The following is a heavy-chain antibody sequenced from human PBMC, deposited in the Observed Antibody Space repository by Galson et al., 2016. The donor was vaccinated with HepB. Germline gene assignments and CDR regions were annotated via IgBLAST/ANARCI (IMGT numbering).Heavy chain of an antibody. J-gene: IGHJ6*02. V-gene: IGHV4-34*01. CDR2: TNHVGSA. D-gene: IGHD3-16*01. CDR3: TRLRGPPRLQASAHRRGMDG. CDR1: GVSLSGDF. Sequence: SETLSLTCAVSGVSLSGDFWTWIRQTPEKGLEWIGETNHVGSATYNPSLQSRVTISVDTSKNQFSLRLTSVTPADTAVYFCTRLRGPPRLQASAHRRGMDGWGQGTTVTVSS.